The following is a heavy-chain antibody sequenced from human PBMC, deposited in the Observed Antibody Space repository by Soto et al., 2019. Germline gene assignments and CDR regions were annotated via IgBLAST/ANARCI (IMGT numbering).Heavy chain of an antibody. V-gene: IGHV4-59*01. J-gene: IGHJ4*02. Sequence: QVQLQASGPGLVKPSETLSLTCTVSGVSITRYQWRWIRPAPGKGLEWIADMYSSGSSSYSPHLKRRVTLSVDTYRNQYFLQLNSATAADTAVYYCARKWSAFDYWGQGMLVIV. CDR2: MYSSGSS. CDR1: GVSITRYQ. CDR3: ARKWSAFDY. D-gene: IGHD2-15*01.